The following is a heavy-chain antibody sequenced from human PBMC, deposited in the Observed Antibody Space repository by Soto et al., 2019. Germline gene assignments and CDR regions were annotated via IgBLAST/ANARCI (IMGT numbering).Heavy chain of an antibody. CDR1: GFTFSRYA. Sequence: EVHLVESGGGLVQPGGSLRLSCAASGFTFSRYAMNWIRQAPGTGLEWVSYINHDSGTIYYADSVKGRFTISRYNANNLLSLQMNSLRAEDTAVYYCARDRGYTGYDFAYWGQGTLVTVSS. CDR3: ARDRGYTGYDFAY. CDR2: INHDSGTI. D-gene: IGHD5-12*01. V-gene: IGHV3-48*01. J-gene: IGHJ4*02.